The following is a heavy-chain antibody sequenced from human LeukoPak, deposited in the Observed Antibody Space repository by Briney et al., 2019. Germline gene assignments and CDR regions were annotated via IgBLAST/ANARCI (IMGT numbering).Heavy chain of an antibody. CDR2: IYNGGHT. CDR3: AVEMATINSFYQIDY. Sequence: PGGSLRLSCAASGVTVSSNYMSWVRQAPGKGLEWVSIIYNGGHTYYADPVRGRFTISRDHSNNTVYLQMNSLRAEDTAIYYCAVEMATINSFYQIDYWGQGTLVTVSS. V-gene: IGHV3-53*01. J-gene: IGHJ4*02. D-gene: IGHD5-24*01. CDR1: GVTVSSNY.